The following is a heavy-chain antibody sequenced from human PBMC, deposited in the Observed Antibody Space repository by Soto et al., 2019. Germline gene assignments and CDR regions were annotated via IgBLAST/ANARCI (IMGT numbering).Heavy chain of an antibody. D-gene: IGHD2-2*02. CDR3: ARALTYCSSTSCYNFYYYMDV. J-gene: IGHJ6*03. V-gene: IGHV3-66*01. Sequence: EVQLVESGGGLVQPGGSLRLSCAASGFTVSSNYMTWVRQAPGKGLEWVSLIYSGGSTYYADSVKGRFTVSRANSKNTLYLQMNSLRAEDTAVYYCARALTYCSSTSCYNFYYYMDVWGKGTTVTVSS. CDR1: GFTVSSNY. CDR2: IYSGGST.